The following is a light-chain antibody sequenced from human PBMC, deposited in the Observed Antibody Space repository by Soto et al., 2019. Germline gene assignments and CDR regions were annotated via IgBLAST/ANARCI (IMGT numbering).Light chain of an antibody. CDR2: GAS. CDR1: QSVTSYY. Sequence: EIVLTQSPGTLSLSPGERATLSCRASQSVTSYYLGWYQQKPGQPPRLLIYGASNRATGIPDRFSGSGSGTDCTLTISGQEPEDFGGYFYLHYGTATPYTFSRGTKMEIK. V-gene: IGKV3-20*01. CDR3: LHYGTATPYT. J-gene: IGKJ2*01.